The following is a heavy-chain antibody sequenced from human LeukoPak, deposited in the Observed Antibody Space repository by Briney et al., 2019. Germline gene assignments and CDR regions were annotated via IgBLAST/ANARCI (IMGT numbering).Heavy chain of an antibody. V-gene: IGHV1-2*02. J-gene: IGHJ4*02. Sequence: GASVKVSCRASGYTFTSYGISWVRQAPGQGLEWMGWINPNSGGTNYAQKFQGRVTMTRDTSISTAYMELSRLRSDDTAVYYCARDGNYDILTGYYNVIDYWGQGTLVTVSS. CDR3: ARDGNYDILTGYYNVIDY. CDR1: GYTFTSYG. D-gene: IGHD3-9*01. CDR2: INPNSGGT.